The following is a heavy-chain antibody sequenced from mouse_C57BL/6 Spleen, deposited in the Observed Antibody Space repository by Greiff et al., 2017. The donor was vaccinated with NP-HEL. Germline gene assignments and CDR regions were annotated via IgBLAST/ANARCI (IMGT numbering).Heavy chain of an antibody. CDR1: GYTFTDYY. Sequence: EVQLQQSGPELVKPGASVKISCKASGYTFTDYYMNWVKQSHGKSLEWIGDINPNNGGTSYNQKFKGKATLTVDKSSSTAYMELRSLTSEDSAVYYCASPDSSGPWFAYWGQGTLVTVSA. V-gene: IGHV1-26*01. CDR3: ASPDSSGPWFAY. J-gene: IGHJ3*01. D-gene: IGHD3-2*02. CDR2: INPNNGGT.